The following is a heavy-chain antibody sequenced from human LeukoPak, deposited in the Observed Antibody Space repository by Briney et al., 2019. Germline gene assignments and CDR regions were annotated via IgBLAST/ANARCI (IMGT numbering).Heavy chain of an antibody. Sequence: QPGGSLRLSCAASGFTFSSYAMSWVRQAPGKGLEWVSAISGSGGSTYYADSVKGRFTISRDNSKNTLYLQMNSLRAEDTAVYYCAKDLGRWAPAANWFDPWGQGTLVTVSS. CDR1: GFTFSSYA. J-gene: IGHJ5*02. CDR3: AKDLGRWAPAANWFDP. D-gene: IGHD2-2*01. V-gene: IGHV3-23*01. CDR2: ISGSGGST.